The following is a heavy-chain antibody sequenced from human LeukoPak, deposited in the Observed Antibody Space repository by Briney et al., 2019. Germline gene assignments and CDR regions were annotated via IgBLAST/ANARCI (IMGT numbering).Heavy chain of an antibody. V-gene: IGHV1-2*02. CDR2: INPNSGGT. CDR3: AMTDRYAGRPFDY. D-gene: IGHD3-9*01. Sequence: ASVKVSCKASGYTFTGYYMHWVRQAPGQGLEWMGWINPNSGGTNYAQKFQGRVTMTEDASTDTAYMELTRLSSEDTALYYCAMTDRYAGRPFDYWGQGTLVTVSS. CDR1: GYTFTGYY. J-gene: IGHJ4*02.